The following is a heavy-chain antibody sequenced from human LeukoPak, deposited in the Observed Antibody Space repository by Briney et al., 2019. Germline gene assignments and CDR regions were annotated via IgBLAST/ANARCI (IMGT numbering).Heavy chain of an antibody. CDR1: GYTFTSYG. D-gene: IGHD1-1*01. CDR2: ISAYNGNT. Sequence: EASVTVSCTASGYTFTSYGISWVRQAPGQGLEWMGWISAYNGNTNYAQKLQGRVTMTTDRSTSTAYMELRSLRSDDTAVYYCARLATGTTGVWFDPWGQGTLVTVSS. J-gene: IGHJ5*02. V-gene: IGHV1-18*01. CDR3: ARLATGTTGVWFDP.